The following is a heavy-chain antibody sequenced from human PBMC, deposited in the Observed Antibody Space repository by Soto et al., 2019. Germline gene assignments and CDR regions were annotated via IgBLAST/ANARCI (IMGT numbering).Heavy chain of an antibody. D-gene: IGHD2-2*01. V-gene: IGHV4-34*01. CDR3: ARGGCSSTSCPRSMDYYYYMDV. CDR1: GGSFSGYY. CDR2: INHSGST. Sequence: PSETLSLTCAVYGGSFSGYYWSWIRQPPGKGLEWIGEINHSGSTNYNPSLKSRVTISVDTSKNQFSLKLSSVTAADTAVYYCARGGCSSTSCPRSMDYYYYMDVWGKGTTVTVSS. J-gene: IGHJ6*03.